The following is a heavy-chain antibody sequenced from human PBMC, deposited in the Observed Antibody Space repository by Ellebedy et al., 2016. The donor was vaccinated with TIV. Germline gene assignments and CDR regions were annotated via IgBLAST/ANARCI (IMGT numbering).Heavy chain of an antibody. CDR3: ARHAAYGDYADY. V-gene: IGHV1-24*01. J-gene: IGHJ4*02. Sequence: ASVKVSCKVSGYTLTDLSMHWVRQSPGKGLDWMGGFDPEDGETIYAQKFQGRVTMTEDTSTDTAYMELSSLRSEDTAVYYYARHAAYGDYADYWGQGTLVTVSS. CDR1: GYTLTDLS. D-gene: IGHD4-17*01. CDR2: FDPEDGET.